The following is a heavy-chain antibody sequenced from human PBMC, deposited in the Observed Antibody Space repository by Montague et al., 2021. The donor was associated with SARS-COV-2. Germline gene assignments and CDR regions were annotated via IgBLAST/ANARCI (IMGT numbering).Heavy chain of an antibody. D-gene: IGHD3-9*01. Sequence: PALVKPTKTLTLTCTFSGFSLSTSGMCVSWIRQPPGKALEWLARIDWXDDKYYSTSLKTRLTISTDTSKNQVVLTMTNMDPVDTATYYCARGYYDILTGYLDAFDIWGQGTMVTVSS. V-gene: IGHV2-70*11. CDR2: IDWXDDK. J-gene: IGHJ3*02. CDR1: GFSLSTSGMC. CDR3: ARGYYDILTGYLDAFDI.